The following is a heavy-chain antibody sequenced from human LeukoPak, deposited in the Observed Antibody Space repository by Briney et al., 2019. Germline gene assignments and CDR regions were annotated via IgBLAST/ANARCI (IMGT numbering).Heavy chain of an antibody. Sequence: PGGSLRLSCVVSGFTVSSNDMSWVRQAPGKGLEWVSVIFSGGRTDYADSVKGRFTISRDNSKSTVCLQMNNLRAEDTAVYYCVSAIRNAVDIWGQGTMVAVSS. V-gene: IGHV3-66*01. CDR1: GFTVSSND. CDR2: IFSGGRT. J-gene: IGHJ3*02. CDR3: VSAIRNAVDI.